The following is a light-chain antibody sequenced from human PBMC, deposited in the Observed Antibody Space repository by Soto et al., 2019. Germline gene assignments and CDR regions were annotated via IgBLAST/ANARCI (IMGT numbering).Light chain of an antibody. CDR2: HAS. Sequence: DIQKTQSPSTLSGSVGDRVTITCRASQSISNWLAWYQPKPGTAPKVLIYHASNLESGVPSRCSGSGSGTEFTRTISSLQPDAFASYYCQQYNSYTFGQGTKVDIK. J-gene: IGKJ1*01. CDR1: QSISNW. V-gene: IGKV1-5*01. CDR3: QQYNSYT.